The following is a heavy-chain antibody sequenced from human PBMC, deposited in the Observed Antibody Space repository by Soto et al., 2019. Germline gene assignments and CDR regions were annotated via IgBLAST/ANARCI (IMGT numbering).Heavy chain of an antibody. CDR3: AGAGVPDKRSFDY. D-gene: IGHD3-10*01. CDR1: GFTVSDHY. Sequence: EVQLVESGGVLVQPGGSLRLSCVVSGFTVSDHYMDWVRQAPGKGLEWVARRRNKANGYTTEYAASVKGRFSISRDDSQNSLFLQMNSLKVEDTAVYYCAGAGVPDKRSFDYWGQGTLVTVSS. J-gene: IGHJ4*02. V-gene: IGHV3-72*01. CDR2: RRNKANGYTT.